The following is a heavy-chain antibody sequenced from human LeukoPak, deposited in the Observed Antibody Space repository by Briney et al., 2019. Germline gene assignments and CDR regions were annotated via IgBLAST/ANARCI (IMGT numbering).Heavy chain of an antibody. V-gene: IGHV3-23*01. CDR3: AKNLFANCYTAIDF. Sequence: PGGSLRLSCAASAFTFSNYAMSWVRQAPGKGLEWVSVISGNGDSTYYGDSVKGRFTISRDISTNTLHLQMNSLRADDTAVYYCAKNLFANCYTAIDFWGQGTLVTVSS. J-gene: IGHJ4*02. CDR1: AFTFSNYA. D-gene: IGHD2-2*02. CDR2: ISGNGDST.